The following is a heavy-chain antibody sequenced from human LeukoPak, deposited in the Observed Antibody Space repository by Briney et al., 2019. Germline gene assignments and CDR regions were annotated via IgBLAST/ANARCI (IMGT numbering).Heavy chain of an antibody. Sequence: PSQTLSLTCTVSGGSISSGDYYWSWIRQPPGKGLEWIGYIYHSGSTYYNPSLKSRVTISVDTSKNQFSLKLSSVTAADTAVYYCARGNPRGGDSLDYWGQGTLVTVSS. D-gene: IGHD2-21*02. CDR3: ARGNPRGGDSLDY. CDR1: GGSISSGDYY. V-gene: IGHV4-30-4*01. CDR2: IYHSGST. J-gene: IGHJ4*02.